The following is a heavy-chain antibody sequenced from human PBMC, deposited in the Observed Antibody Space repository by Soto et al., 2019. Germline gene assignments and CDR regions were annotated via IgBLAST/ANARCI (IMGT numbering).Heavy chain of an antibody. Sequence: QVQLVQSGAELKKPGASAKVSCKASGYIFTSYGISWVRQAPGQGLEWMAWISVDSGNTNYAQNFQGRGTMTTDTAASTAHMELRSLRSDDTAVYYCARFNGSGTNYYMDVWGKGTTVIVSS. V-gene: IGHV1-18*01. D-gene: IGHD3-10*01. CDR1: GYIFTSYG. J-gene: IGHJ6*03. CDR2: ISVDSGNT. CDR3: ARFNGSGTNYYMDV.